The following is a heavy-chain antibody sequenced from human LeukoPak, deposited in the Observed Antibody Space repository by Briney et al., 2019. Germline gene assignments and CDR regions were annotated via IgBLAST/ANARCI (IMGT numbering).Heavy chain of an antibody. J-gene: IGHJ4*02. Sequence: SVKVSCKASGGTFSSYAISWVRQAPGQGLEWMGGIIPIFGTANYAQKFQGRVTITADKSTSTAHMELSSLRSEDTAVYYCARDRGSGSYYVDWGQGTLVTVSS. CDR3: ARDRGSGSYYVD. CDR2: IIPIFGTA. V-gene: IGHV1-69*06. D-gene: IGHD3-10*01. CDR1: GGTFSSYA.